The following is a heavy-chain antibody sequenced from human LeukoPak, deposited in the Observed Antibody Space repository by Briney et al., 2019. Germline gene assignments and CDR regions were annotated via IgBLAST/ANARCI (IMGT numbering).Heavy chain of an antibody. CDR2: ISSSSSTI. CDR1: GFTFSSYA. D-gene: IGHD3-10*01. CDR3: ARGYYGSYAFDI. V-gene: IGHV3-48*02. J-gene: IGHJ3*02. Sequence: GGSLRLSCAASGFTFSSYAMSWVRQAPGKGLEWVSYISSSSSTIYYADSVKGRFTISRDNAKNSLYLQMNSLRDEDTAVYYCARGYYGSYAFDIWGQGTMATVSS.